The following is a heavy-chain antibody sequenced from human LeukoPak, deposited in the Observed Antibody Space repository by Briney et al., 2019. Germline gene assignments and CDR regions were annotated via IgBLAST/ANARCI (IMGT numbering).Heavy chain of an antibody. CDR3: ASSWYHDYYYGMDV. V-gene: IGHV4-30-2*01. CDR2: IYHSGST. J-gene: IGHJ6*02. Sequence: PSETLSLTCAVSGGSISSGGYCWSWIPQPPGKGLEWVGYIYHSGSTYYNPSLKSRVTISVDRSKDQFSLKLSSVTAADTAVYYCASSWYHDYYYGMDVWGQGATVTDSS. D-gene: IGHD6-13*01. CDR1: GGSISSGGYC.